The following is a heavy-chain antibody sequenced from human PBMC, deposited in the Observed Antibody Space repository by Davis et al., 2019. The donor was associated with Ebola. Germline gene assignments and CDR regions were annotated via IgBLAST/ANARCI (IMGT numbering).Heavy chain of an antibody. D-gene: IGHD2-15*01. CDR3: ARRVGPRDFDY. CDR1: GYSFTSYW. CDR2: IYPSDSYT. J-gene: IGHJ4*02. V-gene: IGHV5-10-1*01. Sequence: KVSCKGSGYSFTSYWIGWVRQMPGKGLEWMGIIYPSDSYTNYSPSFQGHVTISADKSISTAYLQWSSLKASDTAMYYCARRVGPRDFDYWGQGTLVTVSS.